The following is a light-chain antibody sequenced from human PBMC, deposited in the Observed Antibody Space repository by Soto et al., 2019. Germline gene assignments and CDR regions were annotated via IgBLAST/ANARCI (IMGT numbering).Light chain of an antibody. CDR2: DAS. CDR1: QSISSW. CDR3: QQYSSYWT. J-gene: IGKJ1*01. Sequence: DIQMTQSPSTLSASVGDRVTITCRASQSISSWLAWYQQKPGKAPKLLIYDASSLESGVPSRFSGSESGTEFTLTISSLQPDDFATYYCQQYSSYWTFAQGTKVDI. V-gene: IGKV1-5*01.